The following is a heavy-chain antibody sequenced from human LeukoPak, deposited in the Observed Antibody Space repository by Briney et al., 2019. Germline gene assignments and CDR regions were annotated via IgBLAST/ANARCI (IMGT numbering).Heavy chain of an antibody. CDR3: ARDRDGFRLSGYLGY. J-gene: IGHJ4*02. Sequence: GGSLRLSCAASGFTVSSNYMTWVRQAPGKGLEWVSVIYSGGTTYYADSVRGRFTISRDNSKNTLYLQMNSLRAEDTAIYYCARDRDGFRLSGYLGYWGQGTLVTVSS. CDR2: IYSGGTT. CDR1: GFTVSSNY. V-gene: IGHV3-53*01. D-gene: IGHD5-12*01.